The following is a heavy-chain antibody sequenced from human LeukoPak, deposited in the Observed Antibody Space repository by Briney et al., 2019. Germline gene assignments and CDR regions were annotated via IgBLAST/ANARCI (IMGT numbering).Heavy chain of an antibody. CDR1: GFTFSDYY. J-gene: IGHJ3*02. D-gene: IGHD3-22*01. V-gene: IGHV3-11*01. CDR2: ISSSGSTI. CDR3: ARDQTYYYDSSGYPIDAFDI. Sequence: GGSLRLSCAASGFTFSDYYMSWIRQAPGKGLEWVSYISSSGSTISYTDSVKGRFTISRDNAKNSLYLQMNSLRAEDTAVHYCARDQTYYYDSSGYPIDAFDIWGQGTMVTVSS.